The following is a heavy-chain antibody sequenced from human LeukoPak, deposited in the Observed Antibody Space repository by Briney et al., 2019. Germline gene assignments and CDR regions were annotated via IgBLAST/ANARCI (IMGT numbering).Heavy chain of an antibody. CDR2: IYYSGST. Sequence: SETLSLTCTVSGGSISSGGYYWSWIRQHPGKGLEWIGYIYYSGSTYYNPSLKSRVTISVDTSKNQFSLKLSSVTAADTAVYYCARSLYSYGPYNWFDPWGQGTLVTVSS. CDR3: ARSLYSYGPYNWFDP. V-gene: IGHV4-31*03. J-gene: IGHJ5*02. CDR1: GGSISSGGYY. D-gene: IGHD5-18*01.